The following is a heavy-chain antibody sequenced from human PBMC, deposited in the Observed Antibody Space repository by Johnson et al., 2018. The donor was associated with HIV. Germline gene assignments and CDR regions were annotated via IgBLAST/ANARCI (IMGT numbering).Heavy chain of an antibody. J-gene: IGHJ3*02. CDR2: INWNGGSK. D-gene: IGHD1-14*01. Sequence: VQLVESGGGVVRPGGSLRLSCAASGFTFDDFGMGWVRQAPGKGLEWVSGINWNGGSKGYAESVKGRFSISRDNAKNSLYLQMNSLRADDTAVYYCARAFGSDFDIWGQGTMVTVSS. CDR1: GFTFDDFG. V-gene: IGHV3-20*04. CDR3: ARAFGSDFDI.